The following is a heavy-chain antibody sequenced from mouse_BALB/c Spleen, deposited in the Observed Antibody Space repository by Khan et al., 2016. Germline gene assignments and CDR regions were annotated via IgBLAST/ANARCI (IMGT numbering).Heavy chain of an antibody. CDR3: ARRGPRYYCGSGYGY. V-gene: IGHV14-3*02. D-gene: IGHD1-1*01. CDR1: GFNIKDTY. J-gene: IGHJ2*01. Sequence: VQLQQPGAELVKPGASVKLSCTASGFNIKDTYMHWVKQRPEQGLEWIGRNDPANGNSKYDPKFQGKATIIVDKSSNTAYLQLSSLTSEDTAVYYGARRGPRYYCGSGYGYWGQGTPLTVSS. CDR2: NDPANGNS.